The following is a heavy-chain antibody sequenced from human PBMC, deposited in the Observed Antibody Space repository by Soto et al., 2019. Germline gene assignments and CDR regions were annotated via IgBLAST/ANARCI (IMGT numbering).Heavy chain of an antibody. Sequence: GGSLRLSCTASGFSFGDSAMSWFRQAPGKGLEWVGFIRSKAYSGTTEYAASVRGRFTISRDDSKSIAYLQMNSLKTEDTAVYYCTRRYSSGWYWFDP. V-gene: IGHV3-49*03. J-gene: IGHJ5*02. CDR1: GFSFGDSA. CDR2: IRSKAYSGTT. D-gene: IGHD6-19*01. CDR3: TRRYSSGWYWFDP.